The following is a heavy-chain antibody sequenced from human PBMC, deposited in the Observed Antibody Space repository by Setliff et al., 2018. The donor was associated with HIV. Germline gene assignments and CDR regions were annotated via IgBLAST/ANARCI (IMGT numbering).Heavy chain of an antibody. J-gene: IGHJ4*02. CDR3: AKDLVTTTGPDY. D-gene: IGHD1-1*01. V-gene: IGHV3-33*06. CDR2: IWYDGSNK. Sequence: GGSLRLSCAASGLTFSSYGMHWVRQAPGKGLEWVAVIWYDGSNKYYADSVKGRFTISRDNSKNTLYLQMNSLRAEDTAVYYCAKDLVTTTGPDYWGQGTLVTVSS. CDR1: GLTFSSYG.